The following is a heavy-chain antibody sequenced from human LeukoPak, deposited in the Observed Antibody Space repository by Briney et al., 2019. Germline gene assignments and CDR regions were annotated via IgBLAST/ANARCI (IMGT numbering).Heavy chain of an antibody. CDR3: ARRDYYDIGPFDP. CDR1: GYSFTSYW. D-gene: IGHD3-22*01. J-gene: IGHJ5*02. V-gene: IGHV5-51*01. CDR2: IYPGDSDT. Sequence: GESLKISCKGSGYSFTSYWIAWVRQMPGKGLERRGFIYPGDSDTRYSPSFQGQVTISADKSINTAYLQWGSLKASDTAMYYCARRDYYDIGPFDPWGQGTLVTVSS.